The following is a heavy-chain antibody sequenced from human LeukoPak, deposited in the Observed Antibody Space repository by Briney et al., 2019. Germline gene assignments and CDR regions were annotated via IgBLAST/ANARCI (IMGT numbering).Heavy chain of an antibody. Sequence: PSETLSLTCTVSGGSISSYYWSWIRQPPGKGLEWIGYIYYSGSTNYNPSLKSRVTISVDTSKNQFSLKLSSVTAADTAVYYCARKIRARWYNWFDPWGQGTLVTVSS. J-gene: IGHJ5*02. CDR1: GGSISSYY. CDR2: IYYSGST. V-gene: IGHV4-59*08. CDR3: ARKIRARWYNWFDP. D-gene: IGHD2-15*01.